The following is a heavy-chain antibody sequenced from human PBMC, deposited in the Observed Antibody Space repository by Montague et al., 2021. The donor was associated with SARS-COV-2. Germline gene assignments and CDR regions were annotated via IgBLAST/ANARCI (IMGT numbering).Heavy chain of an antibody. V-gene: IGHV4-34*01. CDR3: ARARGSHYMSWFDS. J-gene: IGHJ5*01. D-gene: IGHD3-10*01. CDR2: VNPSGNA. CDR1: GSSFLPYY. Sequence: SETLSLTCAVTGSSFLPYYYSWICNPQAAGLGLNWVVNPSGNAFYNYYLSSRVTMSVSTSSSQFSLRLTSVTAADTAVYYCARARGSHYMSWFDSWGQGTLVTVSS.